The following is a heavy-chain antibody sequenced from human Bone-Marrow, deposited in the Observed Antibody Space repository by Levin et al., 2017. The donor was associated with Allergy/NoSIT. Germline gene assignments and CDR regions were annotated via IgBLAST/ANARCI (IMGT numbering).Heavy chain of an antibody. CDR1: GFTFSSSG. J-gene: IGHJ4*02. V-gene: IGHV3-33*01. CDR3: ASEPRPFSIGQY. Sequence: HAGGSLRLSCAASGFTFSSSGMHWVRQAPGKGLEWVAVLWSNGRNNYYTDSVKGRFIISRDDSSNTLYLQMNTLRAEDTAIYYCASEPRPFSIGQYWGQGTLVTVSS. CDR2: LWSNGRNN. D-gene: IGHD3-3*01.